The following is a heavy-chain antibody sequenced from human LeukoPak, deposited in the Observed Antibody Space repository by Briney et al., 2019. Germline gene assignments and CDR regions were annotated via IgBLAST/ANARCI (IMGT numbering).Heavy chain of an antibody. D-gene: IGHD6-19*01. J-gene: IGHJ4*02. CDR1: GGPFSGYY. CDR2: INHSGST. V-gene: IGHV4-34*01. Sequence: SETLSLTCAVYGGPFSGYYWSWIRQPPGKGLEWIGEINHSGSTNYNPSLKSRVTISVDTSKNQFSLKLSSVTAADTAVYYCARETAVAGTGFDYWGQGTLVTVSS. CDR3: ARETAVAGTGFDY.